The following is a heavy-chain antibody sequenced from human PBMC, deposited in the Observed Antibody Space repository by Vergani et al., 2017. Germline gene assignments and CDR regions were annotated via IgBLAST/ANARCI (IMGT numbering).Heavy chain of an antibody. CDR1: GFTFSSYA. CDR3: ARDSSGWYAEYFQH. CDR2: ISYDGSNK. V-gene: IGHV3-30*01. Sequence: QVQLVESGGGVVQPGRSLRLSCAASGFTFSSYAMHWVRQAPGKGLEWVAVISYDGSNKYYADSVKGRFTISSDNSKNTLYLQMNRLRAEDTAVYYCARDSSGWYAEYFQHWGQGTLVTVSS. J-gene: IGHJ1*01. D-gene: IGHD6-19*01.